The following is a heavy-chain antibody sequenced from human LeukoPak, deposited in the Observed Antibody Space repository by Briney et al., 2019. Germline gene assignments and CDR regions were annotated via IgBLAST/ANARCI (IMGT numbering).Heavy chain of an antibody. J-gene: IGHJ3*02. CDR3: ARVQGHPPNGLDI. CDR1: GFTFSSYW. V-gene: IGHV3-74*01. D-gene: IGHD2-8*01. CDR2: INSDGSST. Sequence: GGSLRLSCAASGFTFSSYWMHWVRQAPGKGLVWISRINSDGSSTSYADAVKGRFTISRDNAKNTAYLQMNSLRAEDTAVYYCARVQGHPPNGLDIWGQGTMVTVSS.